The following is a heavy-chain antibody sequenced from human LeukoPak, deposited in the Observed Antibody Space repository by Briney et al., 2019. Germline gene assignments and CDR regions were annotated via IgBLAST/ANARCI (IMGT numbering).Heavy chain of an antibody. D-gene: IGHD6-19*01. CDR3: ASLSRGGWYH. Sequence: KASETLSLTCTVSGGSISSYYWSWIRQPPGKGLEWIGYIYYSGSTNYNPSLKSRVTISVDTSKNQFSLKLSSVTAADTAVYYCASLSRGGWYHWGQGTLVTVSS. CDR1: GGSISSYY. J-gene: IGHJ5*02. V-gene: IGHV4-59*01. CDR2: IYYSGST.